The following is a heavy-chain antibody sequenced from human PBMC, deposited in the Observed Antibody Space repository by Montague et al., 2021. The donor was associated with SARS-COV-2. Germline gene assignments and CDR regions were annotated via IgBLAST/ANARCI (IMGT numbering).Heavy chain of an antibody. CDR2: IYYSGST. V-gene: IGHV4-59*01. CDR3: ARDLLDV. CDR1: GGSISSYY. J-gene: IGHJ6*02. Sequence: SETLSLTCTVSGGSISSYYWSWIRQPPGKGLEWIGYIYYSGSTNYNPSLKSRVTISVDTSKNQFSLKLSSVAAADTAVYYCARDLLDVWGQGTTVTVSS.